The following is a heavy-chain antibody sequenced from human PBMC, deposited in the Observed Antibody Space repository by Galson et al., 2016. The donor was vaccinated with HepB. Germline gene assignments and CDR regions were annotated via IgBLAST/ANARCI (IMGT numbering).Heavy chain of an antibody. CDR2: TYYRSQWFN. CDR1: GDSVTNDDTI. V-gene: IGHV6-1*01. J-gene: IGHJ6*02. D-gene: IGHD1-1*01. Sequence: SGDSVTNDDTIWNWIRQSPSRGLEWLGRTYYRSQWFNECAVSVKSRITINSDTSRNQFSLQLASVTPDDTAAYFCTRGYMYTGMNVWGQGTTVTVSS. CDR3: TRGYMYTGMNV.